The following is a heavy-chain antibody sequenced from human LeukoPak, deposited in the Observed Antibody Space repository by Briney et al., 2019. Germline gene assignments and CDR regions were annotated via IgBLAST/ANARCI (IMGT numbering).Heavy chain of an antibody. CDR3: ARGYGSGSIDY. V-gene: IGHV4-59*01. CDR2: IYYSGST. CDR1: GGSIRSYY. Sequence: SETLSLTCTVSGGSIRSYYWSWIRQPPGKGLEWIGYIYYSGSTNYKPSLKSRATISVDTSKNQFSLKLSSVTAADTAVYYCARGYGSGSIDYWGQGTLVTVSS. J-gene: IGHJ4*02. D-gene: IGHD3-10*01.